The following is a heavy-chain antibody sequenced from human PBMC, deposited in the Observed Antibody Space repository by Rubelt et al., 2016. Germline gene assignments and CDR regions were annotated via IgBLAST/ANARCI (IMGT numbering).Heavy chain of an antibody. J-gene: IGHJ4*02. V-gene: IGHV3-21*01. Sequence: EVQLVESGGGLVQPGGSLSLSCAASGFTFSAYSMHWVRQAPGKGLEWVSSISSSSSYIYYADSVKGRFTISRDNAKNSLLLQRHSLRAEDTAVYYCASLMATTRQYFDQWGQGTLDTVSS. CDR1: GFTFSAYS. CDR3: ASLMATTRQYFDQ. CDR2: ISSSSSYI. D-gene: IGHD5-24*01.